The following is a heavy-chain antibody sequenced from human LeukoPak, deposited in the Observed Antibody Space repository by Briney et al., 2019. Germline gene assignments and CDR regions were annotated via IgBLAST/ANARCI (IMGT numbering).Heavy chain of an antibody. CDR3: ARPTYYYDSSGYSDALDI. Sequence: ASVKVSCKASGYTFTSYYMHWVRQAPGQGLEWMGIINPSGGSTSYAQKFQGRVTMTRDTSTSTVYMELSSLRSEDTAVYYCARPTYYYDSSGYSDALDIWGQGTMVTVSS. CDR2: INPSGGST. CDR1: GYTFTSYY. J-gene: IGHJ3*02. D-gene: IGHD3-22*01. V-gene: IGHV1-46*01.